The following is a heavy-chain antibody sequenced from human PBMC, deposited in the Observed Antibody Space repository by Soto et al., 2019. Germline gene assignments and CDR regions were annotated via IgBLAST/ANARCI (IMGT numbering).Heavy chain of an antibody. V-gene: IGHV1-8*01. J-gene: IGHJ6*03. CDR1: GYTFTSYD. D-gene: IGHD3-3*01. CDR3: ARGRSIGGLRFLEWSEYYMDV. CDR2: MNPNSGNT. Sequence: ASVKVSCKASGYTFTSYDINWVRQATGQGLEWMGWMNPNSGNTGYAQKFQGRVTMTRNTSISTTYMELSSLRSEDTAVYYCARGRSIGGLRFLEWSEYYMDVWGKGTTVTVSS.